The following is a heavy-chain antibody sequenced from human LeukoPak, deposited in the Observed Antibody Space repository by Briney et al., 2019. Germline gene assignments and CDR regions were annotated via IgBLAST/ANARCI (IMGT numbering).Heavy chain of an antibody. CDR2: LTGSGSNT. Sequence: GGSLRLSCAASGFTFSNYPMSWVRQAPGKGLEWVSALTGSGSNTYYADSVKGRFTISRDNSKNTLFLQMSSLRAEDTAIYYCAKDLFGGSWYHSREDYWGQGTLVTVSS. J-gene: IGHJ4*02. D-gene: IGHD6-13*01. CDR1: GFTFSNYP. V-gene: IGHV3-23*01. CDR3: AKDLFGGSWYHSREDY.